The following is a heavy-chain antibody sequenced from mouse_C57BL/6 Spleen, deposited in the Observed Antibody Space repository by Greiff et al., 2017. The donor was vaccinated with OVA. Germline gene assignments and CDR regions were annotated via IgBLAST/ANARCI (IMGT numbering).Heavy chain of an antibody. CDR3: ARHEEDGSTYGYFDV. Sequence: QVQLQQSGAELVKPGASVKLSCKASGYTFTEYTIHWVKQRSGQGLEWIGWFYPGSGSIKYNEKFKDKATLTADTSSSTGYMELSRVTSEDSAVYFGARHEEDGSTYGYFDVWGTGTTVTVSS. CDR1: GYTFTEYT. CDR2: FYPGSGSI. D-gene: IGHD1-1*01. J-gene: IGHJ1*03. V-gene: IGHV1-62-2*01.